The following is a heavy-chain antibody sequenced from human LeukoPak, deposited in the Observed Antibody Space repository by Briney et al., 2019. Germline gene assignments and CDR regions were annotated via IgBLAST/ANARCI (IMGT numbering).Heavy chain of an antibody. V-gene: IGHV4-59*12. CDR3: GGSGSYYRFDY. CDR2: IYYSGST. D-gene: IGHD3-10*01. J-gene: IGHJ4*02. CDR1: GGSISSNY. Sequence: SETLSLTCSVSGGSISSNYWSWIRQPPGKGLEWIGYIYYSGSTNYNPSLKSRVTISVDTSKNQFSLKLSSVTAADTAVYYCGGSGSYYRFDYWGQGILVTVSS.